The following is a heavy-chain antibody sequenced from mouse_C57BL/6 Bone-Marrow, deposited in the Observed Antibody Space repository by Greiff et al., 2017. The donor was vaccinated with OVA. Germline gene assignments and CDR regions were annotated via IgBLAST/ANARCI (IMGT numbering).Heavy chain of an antibody. CDR2: ISNGGGST. CDR1: GFTFSDYY. D-gene: IGHD2-4*01. V-gene: IGHV5-12*01. CDR3: ARHGDYDYFDY. Sequence: EVHLVESGGGLVQPGGSLKLSCAASGFTFSDYYMYWVRQTPEKRLEWVAYISNGGGSTYYPDTVKGRFTISRDNAKNTLYLQMSRLKSEDTAMYYCARHGDYDYFDYWGQGTTLTVSS. J-gene: IGHJ2*01.